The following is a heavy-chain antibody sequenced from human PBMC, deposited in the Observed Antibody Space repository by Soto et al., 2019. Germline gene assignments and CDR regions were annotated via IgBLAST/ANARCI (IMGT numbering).Heavy chain of an antibody. CDR3: ARGSRGVVVVAAQGFDP. D-gene: IGHD2-15*01. Sequence: VKVSCKASGGTFSSYAISWVRQAPGQGLEWMGGIIPIFGTANYAQKFQGRVTITADESTSTAYMELSSLRSEDTAVYYCARGSRGVVVVAAQGFDPWGQGTLVTVSS. V-gene: IGHV1-69*01. CDR1: GGTFSSYA. J-gene: IGHJ5*02. CDR2: IIPIFGTA.